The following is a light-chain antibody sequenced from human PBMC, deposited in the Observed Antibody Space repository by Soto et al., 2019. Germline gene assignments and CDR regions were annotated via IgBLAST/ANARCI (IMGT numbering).Light chain of an antibody. CDR2: DAS. CDR1: QSVSSY. V-gene: IGKV3-11*01. Sequence: EIVLPQSPATLALSPGERANLSCRASQSVSSYLAWYQQKPGQAPRLLIYDASNRATGIPARFSGSGSGTDFTLTSSRLEPEDFAGYYCQQRSNWPPYTLGQGTKLEIK. J-gene: IGKJ2*01. CDR3: QQRSNWPPYT.